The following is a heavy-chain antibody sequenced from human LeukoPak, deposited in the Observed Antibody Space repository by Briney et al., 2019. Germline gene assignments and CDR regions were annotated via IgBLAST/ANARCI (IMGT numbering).Heavy chain of an antibody. CDR1: GFTFSSYA. V-gene: IGHV3-23*01. J-gene: IGHJ2*01. CDR3: AKSVSYCTNGVCYTHWYFDL. CDR2: ISGSGGST. Sequence: GGSLRLSCAASGFTFSSYAMSWVRQAPGKGLEWVSAISGSGGSTYYADSVKGRFTISRDNSKNTLYLQMNSLRAEDTAVYYCAKSVSYCTNGVCYTHWYFDLWGRGTLVTVSS. D-gene: IGHD2-8*01.